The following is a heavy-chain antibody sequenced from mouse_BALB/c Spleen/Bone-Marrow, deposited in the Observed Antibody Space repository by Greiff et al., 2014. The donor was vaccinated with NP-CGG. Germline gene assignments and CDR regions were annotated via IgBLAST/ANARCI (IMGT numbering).Heavy chain of an antibody. J-gene: IGHJ4*01. V-gene: IGHV2-6-1*01. CDR1: GFSLTNYG. Sequence: VHLVESGPGLVAPSQSLSITCTISGFSLTNYGVHWVRQPPGKGLEWLVVIWSDGSTTYNSALKSRLSISKDNSKSQVFLKMSSLQIDDTAMYYCARHRYYAMDYWGQGTSVTVSS. CDR3: ARHRYYAMDY. CDR2: IWSDGST.